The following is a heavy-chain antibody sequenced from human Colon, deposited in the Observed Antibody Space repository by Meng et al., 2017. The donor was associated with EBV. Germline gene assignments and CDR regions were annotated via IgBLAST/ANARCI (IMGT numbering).Heavy chain of an antibody. Sequence: PLQQWGAGLLMPSDTLPLTCTVYGGSFSDSYWTWIRQPPGKGLEWIGEINHVGSTTYNPSLKSRVTISVDTSKNQFSLKLSSVTAADAAVYYCASSDCSGGTCYLDCWGQGTLVTVSS. CDR3: ASSDCSGGTCYLDC. V-gene: IGHV4-34*01. CDR1: GGSFSDSY. D-gene: IGHD2-15*01. CDR2: INHVGST. J-gene: IGHJ4*02.